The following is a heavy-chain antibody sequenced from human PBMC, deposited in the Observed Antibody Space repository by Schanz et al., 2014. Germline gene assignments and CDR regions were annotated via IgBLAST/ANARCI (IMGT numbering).Heavy chain of an antibody. CDR1: GFTFSSYA. D-gene: IGHD2-2*01. CDR3: AKDLLYGAPMPLNHLDY. V-gene: IGHV3-30-3*01. Sequence: VQLVESGGGLVKPGGSLRLSCAASGFTFSSYAMHWVRQAPGKGLEWVAVISYDGSNKYYADSVKGRFTISRDNSKNTLYLQMNSLRAEDTAVYYCAKDLLYGAPMPLNHLDYWGQGTLVTVSS. J-gene: IGHJ4*02. CDR2: ISYDGSNK.